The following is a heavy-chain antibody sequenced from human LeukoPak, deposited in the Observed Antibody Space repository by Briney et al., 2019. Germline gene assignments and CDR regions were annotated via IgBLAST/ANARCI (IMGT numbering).Heavy chain of an antibody. V-gene: IGHV3-64*01. J-gene: IGHJ4*02. CDR2: ISSNGGST. CDR1: GFTFRSYA. Sequence: GGSLRLSCAASGFTFRSYAMHCVRQAPGKGLEYVSVISSNGGSTYYANSVKGRFTISRDNSENTPYPQMGSLRAEDMAVYYCARGWPFQWEPLDYWGQGTLVTVSS. D-gene: IGHD1-26*01. CDR3: ARGWPFQWEPLDY.